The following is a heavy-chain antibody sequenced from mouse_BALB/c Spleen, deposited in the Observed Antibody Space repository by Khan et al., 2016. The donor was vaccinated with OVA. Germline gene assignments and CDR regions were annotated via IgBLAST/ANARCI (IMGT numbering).Heavy chain of an antibody. V-gene: IGHV1-76*01. Sequence: VELVESGAELVRPGASVKLSCKTSGYIFTSYWIHWVKQRSGQGLEWIARIYPGTDNTYFNEKLKDKATLTADKSSSTAYMHLSSLKSEDYAVYFGAREEALYYFDYWGQGTTLTVSS. CDR2: IYPGTDNT. J-gene: IGHJ2*01. D-gene: IGHD1-1*01. CDR1: GYIFTSYW. CDR3: AREEALYYFDY.